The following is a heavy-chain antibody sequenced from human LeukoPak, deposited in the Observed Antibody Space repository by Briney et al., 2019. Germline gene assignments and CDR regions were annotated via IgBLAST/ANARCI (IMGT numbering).Heavy chain of an antibody. J-gene: IGHJ4*02. Sequence: PSETLSLTCTVSGGSISSSSYYWGWIRQPPGKGLEWIGSMYYSGSTYYNPSLKSRVTISVDTSKNQFSLKLSSVTAADTAVYYCARSVYGTYADSWGQGTLVTVSS. V-gene: IGHV4-39*01. CDR1: GGSISSSSYY. CDR3: ARSVYGTYADS. CDR2: MYYSGST. D-gene: IGHD2-8*01.